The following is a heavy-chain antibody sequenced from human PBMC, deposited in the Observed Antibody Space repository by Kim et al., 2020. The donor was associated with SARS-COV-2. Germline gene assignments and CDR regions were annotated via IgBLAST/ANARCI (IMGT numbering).Heavy chain of an antibody. D-gene: IGHD3-3*01. Sequence: SETLSLTCAVYGGSFSAYSCIWIRQAPGKGLEWIGEVNHSGITKYHPSLKSRVTISVDTSKNQFSLKLPPVTAADTAVFYCARGRAGVVPSPILGLGPYYYYYAMDVWGQGTTVTVS. CDR1: GGSFSAYS. CDR2: VNHSGIT. CDR3: ARGRAGVVPSPILGLGPYYYYYAMDV. J-gene: IGHJ6*02. V-gene: IGHV4-34*01.